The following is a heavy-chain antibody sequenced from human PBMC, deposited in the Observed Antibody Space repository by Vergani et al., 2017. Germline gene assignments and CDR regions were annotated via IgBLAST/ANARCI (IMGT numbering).Heavy chain of an antibody. J-gene: IGHJ6*03. CDR3: ARVNTETNGHLYYYYYMDV. CDR1: GGSFTSYH. D-gene: IGHD4-11*01. CDR2: IDHTGRP. Sequence: QVQLQQWGGGLLKPSETLSLTCVVNGGSFTSYHWTWIRQSPGEGLGWVGVIDHTGRPDYNPSLKSRLTMSVDKSRNQFSLTLNSVTATDTAIYFCARVNTETNGHLYYYYYMDVWGQGTAVTVS. V-gene: IGHV4-34*01.